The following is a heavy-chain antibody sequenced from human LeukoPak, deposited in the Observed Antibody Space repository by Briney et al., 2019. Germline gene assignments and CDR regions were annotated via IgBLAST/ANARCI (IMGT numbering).Heavy chain of an antibody. D-gene: IGHD2-15*01. CDR2: ISGSGGST. V-gene: IGHV3-23*01. Sequence: GGSLRLSCAASGFTSSSYAMSWVRQAPGKGLEWVSAISGSGGSTYYADSVKGRFTISRDNSKNTLYLQMNSLRAEDTAVYYCARHIVVVVAATDYWGQGTLVTVSS. CDR1: GFTSSSYA. J-gene: IGHJ4*02. CDR3: ARHIVVVVAATDY.